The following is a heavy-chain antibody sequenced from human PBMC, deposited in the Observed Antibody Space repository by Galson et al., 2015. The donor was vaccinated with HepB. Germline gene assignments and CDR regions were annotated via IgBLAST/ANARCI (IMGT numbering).Heavy chain of an antibody. CDR1: GYTFTNCA. J-gene: IGHJ4*02. V-gene: IGHV7-4-1*02. CDR2: INTNTGNP. Sequence: SVKVSCKASGYTFTNCAINWVRQAPGQGLEWMGWINTNTGNPTYVQDFTGRFVFSLDTSATTAYLQISSLKAEDTAVYYCARGSSISGRRDFDYWGQGTLVTASS. D-gene: IGHD6-6*01. CDR3: ARGSSISGRRDFDY.